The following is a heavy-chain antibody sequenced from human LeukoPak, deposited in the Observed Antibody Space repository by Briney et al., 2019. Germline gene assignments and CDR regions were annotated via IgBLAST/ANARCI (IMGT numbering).Heavy chain of an antibody. Sequence: GASVTVSCKASGYTFTGYYMHWVRQAPGQGLEWMGWINPNSGGTNYAQKFQGRVTMTRDTSISTAYMELSRLRSDDTAVYYCATDVATVSFAFDIGGQGTMVTVS. CDR2: INPNSGGT. CDR1: GYTFTGYY. D-gene: IGHD5-12*01. J-gene: IGHJ3*02. V-gene: IGHV1-2*02. CDR3: ATDVATVSFAFDI.